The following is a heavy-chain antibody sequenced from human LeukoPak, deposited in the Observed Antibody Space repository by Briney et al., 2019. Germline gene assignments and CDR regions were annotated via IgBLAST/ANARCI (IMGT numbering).Heavy chain of an antibody. CDR3: VRQDCSGGSCYLDY. D-gene: IGHD2-15*01. CDR1: GFTFSSYA. CDR2: ISYHGRDQ. V-gene: IGHV3-30*04. Sequence: GGSLRLSCAASGFTFSSYAMHWVRQAPGKGLDWVAVISYHGRDQFYADSVKGRFTISRDSSKDTLYLQMNSLRTEDTAVYYCVRQDCSGGSCYLDYWGQGTLVTVSS. J-gene: IGHJ4*02.